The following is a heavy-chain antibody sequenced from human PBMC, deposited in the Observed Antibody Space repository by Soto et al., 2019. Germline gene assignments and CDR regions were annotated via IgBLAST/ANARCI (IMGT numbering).Heavy chain of an antibody. D-gene: IGHD3-16*01. CDR2: IYYSGST. CDR3: ARGGLSIDY. J-gene: IGHJ4*02. Sequence: SETLSLTCTVSGGSISSYYWSWIRQPPGKGLEWIGYIYYSGSTNYNPSLKSRVTISVDTSKNQFSLKLSSVTAADTAVYYCARGGLSIDYWGQGTLVTVSS. CDR1: GGSISSYY. V-gene: IGHV4-59*01.